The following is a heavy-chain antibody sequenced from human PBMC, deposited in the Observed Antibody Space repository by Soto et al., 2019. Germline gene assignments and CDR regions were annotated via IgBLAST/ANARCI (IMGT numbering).Heavy chain of an antibody. V-gene: IGHV3-33*01. CDR2: IWYDGSNK. CDR3: AREVYNWNDNYYYYYMDV. CDR1: GFTFSSYG. J-gene: IGHJ6*03. D-gene: IGHD1-1*01. Sequence: PVGSLRLSCAASGFTFSSYGMHWVRQAPGKGLEWVAVIWYDGSNKYYADSVKGRFTISRDNSKNTLYLQMNSLRAEDTAVYYCAREVYNWNDNYYYYYMDVWGKGTTVTVSS.